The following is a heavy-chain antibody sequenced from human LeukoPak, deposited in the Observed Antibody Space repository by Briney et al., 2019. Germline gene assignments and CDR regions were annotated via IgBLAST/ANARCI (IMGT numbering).Heavy chain of an antibody. Sequence: ASVKVSRKASGYTFTSYDINWVRQATGQGLAWMGWMNPNSGNTGYAQKFQGRVTMTRNTSIRTAYMELSSLRSEDTAVYYCARGRMTYYYDSSGYPDWFDPWGQGTLVTVSS. CDR2: MNPNSGNT. J-gene: IGHJ5*02. D-gene: IGHD3-22*01. CDR1: GYTFTSYD. CDR3: ARGRMTYYYDSSGYPDWFDP. V-gene: IGHV1-8*01.